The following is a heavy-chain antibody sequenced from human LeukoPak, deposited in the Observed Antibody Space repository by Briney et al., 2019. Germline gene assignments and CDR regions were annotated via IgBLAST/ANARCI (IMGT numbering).Heavy chain of an antibody. V-gene: IGHV1-69*04. CDR1: GGTFSSYA. CDR2: IIPILGIA. D-gene: IGHD4-23*01. CDR3: ARIGTNSELDY. Sequence: SVKVSYKASGGTFSSYAISWVRQAPGQGLEWMGRIIPILGIANYAQKFQGRVTITADKSTSTAYMELSSLRSEDTAVYYCARIGTNSELDYWGQGTLVTVSS. J-gene: IGHJ4*02.